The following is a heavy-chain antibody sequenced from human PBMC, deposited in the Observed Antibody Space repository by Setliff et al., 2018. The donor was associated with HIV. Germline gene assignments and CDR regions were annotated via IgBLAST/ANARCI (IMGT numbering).Heavy chain of an antibody. V-gene: IGHV3-72*01. CDR2: SRIKANSYTT. D-gene: IGHD3-10*01. CDR1: GFTFSDHY. CDR3: ARGRLLWSGSYYYYYMDV. Sequence: GGSLRLSCAASGFTFSDHYMDWVRQAPGKGLEWVGRSRIKANSYTTEYAASVKGRFTISRDDSKNSLYLQMNSLKTEDTAVYYCARGRLLWSGSYYYYYMDVWGKGTTVTVSS. J-gene: IGHJ6*03.